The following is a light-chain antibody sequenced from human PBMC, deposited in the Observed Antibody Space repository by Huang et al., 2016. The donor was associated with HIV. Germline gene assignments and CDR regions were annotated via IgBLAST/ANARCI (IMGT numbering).Light chain of an antibody. V-gene: IGKV3-11*01. Sequence: ELVLTQSPATLSLSPGQRATLSCRAMQSVSSYLAWYQQKPGQAPRLIIYDTSKRATGVPARFSGSGSGTDFTLTINRLEPEDFAVYYCQQHSNWPLLGQGTKLEI. CDR2: DTS. CDR3: QQHSNWPL. CDR1: QSVSSY. J-gene: IGKJ2*01.